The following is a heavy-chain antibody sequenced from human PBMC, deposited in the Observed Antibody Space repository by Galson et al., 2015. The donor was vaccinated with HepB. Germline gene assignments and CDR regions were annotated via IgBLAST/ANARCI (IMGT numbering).Heavy chain of an antibody. Sequence: SLRLSCAASGFTFSSYDMHWVRQATGKGLEWVSAIGTAGDTYYPGSVKGRFTISRENAKNSLYLQMNSLRAGDTAVYYCARATVTTYAFDIWGQGTMVTVSS. D-gene: IGHD4-17*01. J-gene: IGHJ3*02. CDR1: GFTFSSYD. CDR3: ARATVTTYAFDI. CDR2: IGTAGDT. V-gene: IGHV3-13*01.